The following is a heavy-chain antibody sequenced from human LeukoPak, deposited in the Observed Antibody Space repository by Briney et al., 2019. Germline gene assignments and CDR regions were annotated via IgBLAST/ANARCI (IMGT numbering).Heavy chain of an antibody. CDR1: GYXFANYW. D-gene: IGHD5-24*01. V-gene: IGHV5-51*01. Sequence: EESLKISCKGSGYXFANYWIRWVRQMPGKGLESRGNIYPGDSDTRYSPSFQGQVTMSADKSISTSYLQWSSLKASDTAMHYCARVSDGYNDYWGQGTLVTVSS. CDR3: ARVSDGYNDY. CDR2: IYPGDSDT. J-gene: IGHJ4*02.